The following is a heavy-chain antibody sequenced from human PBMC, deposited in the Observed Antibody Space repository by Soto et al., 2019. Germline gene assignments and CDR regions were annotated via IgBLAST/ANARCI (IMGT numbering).Heavy chain of an antibody. Sequence: GGSLRLSCAASGFTFSRYDMHWVRQATGKGLEWVSAIGTAGDTYYPGSVKGRFTISRENAKNSLYLQMNSLRAEDTAVYYCERGSGTTGFYSGPLDYGGQGTRVTAS. D-gene: IGHD3-9*01. CDR3: ERGSGTTGFYSGPLDY. CDR2: IGTAGDT. V-gene: IGHV3-13*01. CDR1: GFTFSRYD. J-gene: IGHJ4*02.